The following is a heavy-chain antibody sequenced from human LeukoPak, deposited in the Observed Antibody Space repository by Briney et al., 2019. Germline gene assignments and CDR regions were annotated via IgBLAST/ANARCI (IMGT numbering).Heavy chain of an antibody. J-gene: IGHJ4*02. CDR2: IHPNSGDT. Sequence: ASVKVSCKASGYTFTSYGISWVRQAPGQGLEWMGWIHPNSGDTNYAQNFQGRVSLTRDTSISTAYMELIRLRSDDTAVYYCARDHNWGPDYWGQGTLVSVSS. D-gene: IGHD7-27*01. CDR3: ARDHNWGPDY. V-gene: IGHV1-2*02. CDR1: GYTFTSYG.